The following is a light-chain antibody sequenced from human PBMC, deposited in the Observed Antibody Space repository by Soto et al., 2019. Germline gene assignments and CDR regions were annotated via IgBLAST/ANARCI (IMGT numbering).Light chain of an antibody. J-gene: IGKJ4*01. CDR3: QQFSSYPLT. Sequence: EFVLTQSPGTLSLSPGERATLPCRASQTVRNNYLAWYQQKPGQAPRLLIYDASSRATGIPDRFSGGGSGTDFTLTISRLEPDDFSVYYCQQFSSYPLTFGGGKKV. CDR2: DAS. V-gene: IGKV3-20*01. CDR1: QTVRNNY.